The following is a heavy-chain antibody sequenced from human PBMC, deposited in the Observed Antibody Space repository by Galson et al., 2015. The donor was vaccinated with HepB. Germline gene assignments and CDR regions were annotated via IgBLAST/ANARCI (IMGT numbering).Heavy chain of an antibody. J-gene: IGHJ1*01. CDR1: GFNVGSSY. V-gene: IGHV3-53*01. CDR2: IYAGGFT. D-gene: IGHD2-2*01. Sequence: SLRLSCAASGFNVGSSYMSWVRQAPGKGLEWVSVIYAGGFTYYADSVQGRFAISRDNFKNTLYLQMNTLRAEDTAVYYCTRGDHSGYCTTTPCYQWGQGTLVAVSS. CDR3: TRGDHSGYCTTTPCYQ.